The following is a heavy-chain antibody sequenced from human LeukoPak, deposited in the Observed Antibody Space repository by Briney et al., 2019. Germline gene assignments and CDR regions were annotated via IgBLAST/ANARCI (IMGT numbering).Heavy chain of an antibody. CDR3: ARMSVEYSEPLGEFDY. J-gene: IGHJ4*02. D-gene: IGHD1-26*01. Sequence: PGGSLRLSCAASGFTFSSYAMHWVRQAPGKGLEWVAVISYDGSNKYYADSVKGRFTISRDNSKSTLYLQMNSLRAEDTAVYYCARMSVEYSEPLGEFDYWGQGTLVTVSS. V-gene: IGHV3-30*04. CDR1: GFTFSSYA. CDR2: ISYDGSNK.